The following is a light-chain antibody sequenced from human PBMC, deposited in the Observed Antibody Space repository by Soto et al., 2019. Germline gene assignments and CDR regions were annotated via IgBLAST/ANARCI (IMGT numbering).Light chain of an antibody. CDR3: QEHNSYIPT. Sequence: DIQMTQSPSTLSASVGDRVTITFPRSQHIGGWLAWYHQKPAKEPQLLIYEASVVQDGVPTRFSGSGSGTKFTLAISSLQPDDFATYYCQEHNSYIPTFGPGTKVDIK. J-gene: IGKJ1*01. V-gene: IGKV1-5*03. CDR1: QHIGGW. CDR2: EAS.